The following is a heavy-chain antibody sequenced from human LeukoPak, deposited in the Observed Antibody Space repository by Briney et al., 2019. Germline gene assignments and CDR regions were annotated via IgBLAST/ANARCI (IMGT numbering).Heavy chain of an antibody. D-gene: IGHD6-13*01. J-gene: IGHJ5*02. V-gene: IGHV4-4*07. CDR3: ARMGIAAAGTLSGYAANWFDP. Sequence: SETLSLTCTVSGGSISSYYWSWIRQPAGKGLEWIGRIYTSGSTNYNPSLKSRVTMSVDTSKNQFSLKLSSVTAADTAVYYCARMGIAAAGTLSGYAANWFDPWGQGTLVTVSS. CDR1: GGSISSYY. CDR2: IYTSGST.